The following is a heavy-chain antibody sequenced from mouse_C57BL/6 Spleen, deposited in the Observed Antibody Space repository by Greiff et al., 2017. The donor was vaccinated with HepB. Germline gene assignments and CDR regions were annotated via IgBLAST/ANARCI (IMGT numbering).Heavy chain of an antibody. CDR2: INPSNGGT. D-gene: IGHD2-5*01. CDR1: GYTFTSYW. CDR3: AGPYYSNYGWYFDV. J-gene: IGHJ1*03. V-gene: IGHV1-53*01. Sequence: QVQLHQSGTELVKPGASVKLSCKASGYTFTSYWMHWVKQRPGQGLEWIGNINPSNGGTNYNEKFKSKATLTVDKSSSTAYMQLSSLTSEDSAVYYCAGPYYSNYGWYFDVWGTGTTVTVSS.